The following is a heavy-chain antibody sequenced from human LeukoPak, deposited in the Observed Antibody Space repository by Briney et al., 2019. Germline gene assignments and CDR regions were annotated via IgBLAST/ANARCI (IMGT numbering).Heavy chain of an antibody. Sequence: GGSLRLSCAASGFTFSSYAMNWVRQAPGKGLEWVSSIDSSSSYIYYADSVKGRFTISRANAKNSLFLQMNSLRAEDTAVYYCARGFGYSYGYFDYWGQGTLVTVSS. CDR2: IDSSSSYI. CDR1: GFTFSSYA. V-gene: IGHV3-21*01. J-gene: IGHJ4*02. D-gene: IGHD5-18*01. CDR3: ARGFGYSYGYFDY.